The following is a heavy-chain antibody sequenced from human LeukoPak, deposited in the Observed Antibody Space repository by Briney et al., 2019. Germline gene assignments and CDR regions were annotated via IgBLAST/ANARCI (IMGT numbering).Heavy chain of an antibody. CDR3: ARGLYYYDSSGYSEYFQH. CDR2: INPSGGST. V-gene: IGHV1-46*01. J-gene: IGHJ1*01. D-gene: IGHD3-22*01. CDR1: GYTFTSYY. Sequence: GASVKVSCKASGYTFTSYYMHWVRQAPGQGLEWMGIINPSGGSTSYAQKFQGRVTMTRDTSTSTVYMELSSLRSEDTAVYYCARGLYYYDSSGYSEYFQHWGQGTLVTVSS.